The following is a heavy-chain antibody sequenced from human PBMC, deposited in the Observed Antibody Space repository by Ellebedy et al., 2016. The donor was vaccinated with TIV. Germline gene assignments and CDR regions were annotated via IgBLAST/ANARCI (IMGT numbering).Heavy chain of an antibody. CDR2: FYPADSNT. Sequence: GESLKISCKASGYTFSNYWIGWVRQMPGKGLEWMGIFYPADSNTRYSPSFEGQVTISADKSISTAYLQWSGLKASDTAMYYCARQRRFDYWGQGTLVTVSS. CDR3: ARQRRFDY. CDR1: GYTFSNYW. V-gene: IGHV5-51*01. J-gene: IGHJ4*02.